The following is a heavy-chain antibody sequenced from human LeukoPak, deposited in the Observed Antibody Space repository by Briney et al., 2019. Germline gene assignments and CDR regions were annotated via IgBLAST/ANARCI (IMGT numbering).Heavy chain of an antibody. D-gene: IGHD5-18*01. CDR3: GRSLNGIQLWLPDCHYLSGMDV. V-gene: IGHV1-18*01. Sequence: ASVKVSCKASGYTFTSYCISWVRQAPGQGLEWMGWISAYNGNTNYAQKLQGRVTMTTDTSTSTAYMELRSLRADDTALYYSGRSLNGIQLWLPDCHYLSGMDVWGQGTTVTVSS. J-gene: IGHJ6*02. CDR1: GYTFTSYC. CDR2: ISAYNGNT.